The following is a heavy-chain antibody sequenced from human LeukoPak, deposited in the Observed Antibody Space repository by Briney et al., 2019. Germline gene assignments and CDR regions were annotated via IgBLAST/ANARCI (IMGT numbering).Heavy chain of an antibody. V-gene: IGHV4-4*07. J-gene: IGHJ5*02. CDR2: ISTSGRS. CDR1: GASISSDH. D-gene: IGHD1-20*01. CDR3: ARHGSRYNWNGSWFDP. Sequence: KPSETLSLTCTVSGASISSDHWSWIRQPAGKGLEWIGRISTSGRSNYNPSLKSRVTISVDTSKNQFSLKLSSVTAADTAVYYCARHGSRYNWNGSWFDPWGQGTLVTVSS.